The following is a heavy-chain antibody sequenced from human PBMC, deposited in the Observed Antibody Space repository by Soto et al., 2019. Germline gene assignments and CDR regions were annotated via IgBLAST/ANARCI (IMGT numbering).Heavy chain of an antibody. V-gene: IGHV1-18*01. D-gene: IGHD3-16*02. CDR1: GYTFTSYG. Sequence: ASVKVSCKASGYTFTSYGISWVRQAPGQGLEWMGWISAYNGNTNYAQKLQGRVTMTTDTSTSTAYMELRSLRSDDTAVYYCARIGDYDYIWGSYRPDKFFDYWGQGTLVTVSS. J-gene: IGHJ4*02. CDR3: ARIGDYDYIWGSYRPDKFFDY. CDR2: ISAYNGNT.